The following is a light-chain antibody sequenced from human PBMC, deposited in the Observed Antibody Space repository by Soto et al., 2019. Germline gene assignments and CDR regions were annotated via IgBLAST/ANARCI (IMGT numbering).Light chain of an antibody. J-gene: IGKJ4*01. CDR2: AAS. CDR1: QGIRND. V-gene: IGKV1-17*01. CDR3: QQYDDYPLT. Sequence: DIQMTQSPSAMSASVGDRVAITCRASQGIRNDLGWYQQKPGKAPKLLIYAASSLQSGVPSRFSGSGSGTEFTLTISSLQPDDFATFYCQQYDDYPLTFGGGTKVDIK.